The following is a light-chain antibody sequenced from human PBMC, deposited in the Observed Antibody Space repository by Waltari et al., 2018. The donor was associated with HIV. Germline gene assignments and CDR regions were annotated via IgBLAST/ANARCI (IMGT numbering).Light chain of an antibody. J-gene: IGLJ1*01. CDR1: SSNIGSNP. V-gene: IGLV1-44*01. CDR2: SLD. CDR3: AAWDDSLNAYV. Sequence: QSVLTQTPSASGTPGQRVIVSCSGSSSNIGSNPVNWYQQLPGAAPRLLIHSLDQRPSGVPDRFSGSKSGASAPLAISGLQSEDEADYYCAAWDDSLNAYVFGGGTKVTVL.